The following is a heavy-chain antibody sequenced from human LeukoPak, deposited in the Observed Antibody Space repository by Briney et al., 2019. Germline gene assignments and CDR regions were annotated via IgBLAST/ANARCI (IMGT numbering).Heavy chain of an antibody. J-gene: IGHJ4*02. CDR2: IYYSGST. V-gene: IGHV4-59*11. D-gene: IGHD6-13*01. CDR1: GGSISSHY. CDR3: ARGPLAAKYCFDY. Sequence: SETLSLTCTVSGGSISSHYWSWIRQPPGKGLEWIGYIYYSGSTNYNPSLKSRVTISVDTSKNQFSLKLSSVTAADTAVYYCARGPLAAKYCFDYWGQGTLVTVSS.